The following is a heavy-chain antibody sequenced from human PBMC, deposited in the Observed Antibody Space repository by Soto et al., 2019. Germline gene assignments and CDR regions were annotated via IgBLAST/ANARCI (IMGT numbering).Heavy chain of an antibody. V-gene: IGHV5-51*01. D-gene: IGHD3-3*01. CDR2: IYPGDSDT. CDR1: GYSFTSYW. J-gene: IGHJ6*02. CDR3: ASPVTIFGVGPGGMDV. Sequence: GESLKISCKGSGYSFTSYWIGWVRQMPGKGLEWMGIIYPGDSDTRYSPSFQGQVTISADKSISTAYLQWSSLKASDTAMYYCASPVTIFGVGPGGMDVWGQGTTVTVSS.